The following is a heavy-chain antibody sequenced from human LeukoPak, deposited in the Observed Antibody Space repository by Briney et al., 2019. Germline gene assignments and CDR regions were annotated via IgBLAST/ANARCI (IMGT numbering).Heavy chain of an antibody. CDR2: INPSGGST. CDR3: ARVKVPLAEDDAFDI. V-gene: IGHV1-46*01. J-gene: IGHJ3*02. Sequence: ASVKVSCKASGYTFTSYYMHWVRQAPGQGLEWMGLINPSGGSTSYAQKFQGRVTMTRDMSTSTVYMELSSLRSEDTAVYYCARVKVPLAEDDAFDIWGQGTMVTVSS. CDR1: GYTFTSYY.